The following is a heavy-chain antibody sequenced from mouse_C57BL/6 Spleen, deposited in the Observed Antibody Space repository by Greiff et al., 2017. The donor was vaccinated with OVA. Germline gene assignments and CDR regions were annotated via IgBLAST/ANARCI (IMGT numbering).Heavy chain of an antibody. J-gene: IGHJ4*01. V-gene: IGHV1-50*01. CDR3: ASAMDY. CDR1: GYTFTSYW. CDR2: IDPSDSYT. Sequence: QVQLQQPGAELVKPGASVTLSCKASGYTFTSYWMQWVKQRPGQGLEWIGEIDPSDSYTNYNQKFKGKATLTVDTSSSTAYMQLSSLTSEDSAVYYCASAMDYWGQGTSVTVSS.